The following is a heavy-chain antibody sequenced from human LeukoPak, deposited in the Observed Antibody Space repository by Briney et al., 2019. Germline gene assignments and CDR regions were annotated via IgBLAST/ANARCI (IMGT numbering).Heavy chain of an antibody. D-gene: IGHD2-15*01. CDR2: IYYSGST. CDR3: ARGFDPRYCSGGSCYEPDAFDI. J-gene: IGHJ3*02. CDR1: GGSISSYY. V-gene: IGHV4-59*12. Sequence: SETLSLACTVSGGSISSYYWSWIRQPPGKGLEWIGYIYYSGSTNYNPSLKSRVTISVDTSKNQFSLKLSSVTAADTAVYYCARGFDPRYCSGGSCYEPDAFDIWGQGTMVTVSS.